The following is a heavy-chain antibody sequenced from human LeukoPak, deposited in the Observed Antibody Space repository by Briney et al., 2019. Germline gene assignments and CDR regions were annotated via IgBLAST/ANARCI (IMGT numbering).Heavy chain of an antibody. CDR3: ARGLQLIVVVPAAIQGY. CDR1: GFTFSSYA. V-gene: IGHV3-30-3*01. D-gene: IGHD2-2*02. Sequence: PGGSLGLSCAASGFTFSSYAMHWVRQAPGKGLEWVAVISYDGSNKYYADSVKGRFTIPRDNSKNTLYLQMNSLRAEDTAVYYCARGLQLIVVVPAAIQGYWGQGTLVTVSS. CDR2: ISYDGSNK. J-gene: IGHJ4*02.